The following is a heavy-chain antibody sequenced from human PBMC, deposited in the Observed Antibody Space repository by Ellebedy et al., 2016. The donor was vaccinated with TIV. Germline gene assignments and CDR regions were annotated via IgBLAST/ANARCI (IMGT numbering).Heavy chain of an antibody. CDR3: AAQSRDYVWDGDY. V-gene: IGHV4-39*07. D-gene: IGHD3-16*01. CDR1: GASFSSSTYY. Sequence: SETLSLTCAVSGASFSSSTYYWGWIRQPPGKGLEWIGSVYYGGSTYYNPSLRSRLTTSIGTSKNQFSLKVKSVTAADTAVYYCAAQSRDYVWDGDYWGQGALVTVSS. CDR2: VYYGGST. J-gene: IGHJ4*02.